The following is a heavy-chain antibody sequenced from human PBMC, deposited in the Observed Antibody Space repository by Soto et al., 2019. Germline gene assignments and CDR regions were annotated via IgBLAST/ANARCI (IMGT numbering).Heavy chain of an antibody. V-gene: IGHV4-34*01. CDR3: VRGPYNYNSLYFDY. J-gene: IGHJ4*02. Sequence: ASETLSLTCTVSGGSLSGYFWTWIRQPPGKGLEWLAEINHSGSTNYNPCDKSRVSMSRDTSNNQCSLRLYSVTAADTAVYYCVRGPYNYNSLYFDYWGQGTLVTVSS. CDR2: INHSGST. D-gene: IGHD1-1*01. CDR1: GGSLSGYF.